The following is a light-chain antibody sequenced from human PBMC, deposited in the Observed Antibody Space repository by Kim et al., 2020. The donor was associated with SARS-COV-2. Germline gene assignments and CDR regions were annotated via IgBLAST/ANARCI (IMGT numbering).Light chain of an antibody. Sequence: SVKLTCALSSGHSRYAVAWHQQPPEKGPRYLMNLNSDGSHSKGDGIPDRFSGSSSGAERYLTISSLQSEDEADYYCQTWGTGIRVFGGGTQLTVL. CDR1: SGHSRYA. CDR3: QTWGTGIRV. J-gene: IGLJ2*01. CDR2: LNSDGSH. V-gene: IGLV4-69*01.